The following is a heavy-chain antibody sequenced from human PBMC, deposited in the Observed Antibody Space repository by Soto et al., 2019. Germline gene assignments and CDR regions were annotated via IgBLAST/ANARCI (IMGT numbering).Heavy chain of an antibody. J-gene: IGHJ5*02. CDR2: ISSSSSTI. V-gene: IGHV3-48*02. CDR1: GFTFSSYS. D-gene: IGHD3-16*01. Sequence: EVQLVESGGGLVQPGGSLRLSCAASGFTFSSYSMNWVRQAPGKGLEWVSYISSSSSTIYYADSVKGRFTISRDNAKNSLYLKMNSLRDEDTAVYYWGRGGFTLTWFAPWGQGPLVP. CDR3: GRGGFTLTWFAP.